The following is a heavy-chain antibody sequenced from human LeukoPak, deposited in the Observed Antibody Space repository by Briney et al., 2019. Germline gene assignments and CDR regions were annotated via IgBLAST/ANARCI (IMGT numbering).Heavy chain of an antibody. CDR2: INAGNGNT. Sequence: ASVKVSCKASGYTFTSYAMHWVRQAPGQRLERMGWINAGNGNTKYSQEFQGRVTITRDTSASTAYMELSSLRSEDMAVYYCARETYSYYDFWSGYYTGGNWFDPWGQGTLVTVSS. CDR3: ARETYSYYDFWSGYYTGGNWFDP. V-gene: IGHV1-3*03. J-gene: IGHJ5*02. D-gene: IGHD3-3*01. CDR1: GYTFTSYA.